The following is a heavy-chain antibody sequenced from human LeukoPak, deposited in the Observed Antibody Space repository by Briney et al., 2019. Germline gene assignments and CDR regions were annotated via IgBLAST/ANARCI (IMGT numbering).Heavy chain of an antibody. CDR1: GYTFTSYD. CDR2: MNPNSGNT. CDR3: ARGRMATGSLHW. D-gene: IGHD5-24*01. V-gene: IGHV1-8*03. J-gene: IGHJ4*02. Sequence: GASMKVSCKASGYTFTSYDINWVRQATGQGLEWMGWMNPNSGNTGYAQKFQGRVTITRNTSISTAYMELSSLRSEDTAVYYCARGRMATGSLHWWGQGTLVTVSS.